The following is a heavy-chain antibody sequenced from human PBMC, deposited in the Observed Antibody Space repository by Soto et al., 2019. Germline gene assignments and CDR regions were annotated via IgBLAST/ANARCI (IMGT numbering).Heavy chain of an antibody. CDR1: GGSISSSNW. CDR2: IHHSGST. CDR3: ARALSLDSGASGWFDF. D-gene: IGHD2-15*01. Sequence: SETLSLTCAVSGGSISSSNWWNWVRQPPGKGLEWIGEIHHSGSTNYNPSLKSRVTISVDKSKNQFSLKLNSVTAADTAVYYCARALSLDSGASGWFDFWGHGTLVTVSS. J-gene: IGHJ5*01. V-gene: IGHV4-4*02.